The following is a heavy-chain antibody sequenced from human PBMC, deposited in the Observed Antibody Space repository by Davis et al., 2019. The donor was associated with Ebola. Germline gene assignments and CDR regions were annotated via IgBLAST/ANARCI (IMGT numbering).Heavy chain of an antibody. J-gene: IGHJ3*02. CDR1: GGSISSNTYY. V-gene: IGHV4-39*01. CDR2: ISYGGGT. CDR3: ARESGRYRGDPFDI. D-gene: IGHD1-26*01. Sequence: SETLSLTCTVSGGSISSNTYYWRWIRQPPGKGLEWIGSISYGGGTYYNPPLRSRVTMSIDTSKNQFSLRLSSVTAADTALYYCARESGRYRGDPFDIWGQGTMVTVSS.